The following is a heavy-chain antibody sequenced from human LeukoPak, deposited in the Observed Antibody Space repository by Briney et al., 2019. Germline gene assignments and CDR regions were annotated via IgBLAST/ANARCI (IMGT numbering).Heavy chain of an antibody. D-gene: IGHD2-15*01. Sequence: GGSLRLSCAASGFTFSSYSMNWVRQAPGKGLEWVSSISSSSSYIYYADSVKGRFTISRDNAENSLYLQMNSLRAEDTAVYYCARLGGSSTDLDYWGQGTLVTVSS. CDR3: ARLGGSSTDLDY. V-gene: IGHV3-21*01. CDR1: GFTFSSYS. CDR2: ISSSSSYI. J-gene: IGHJ4*02.